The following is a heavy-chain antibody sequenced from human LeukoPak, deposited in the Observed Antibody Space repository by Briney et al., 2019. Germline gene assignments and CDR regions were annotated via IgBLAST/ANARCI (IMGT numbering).Heavy chain of an antibody. CDR3: ARVRPGSGSLDY. V-gene: IGHV3-30*02. J-gene: IGHJ4*02. CDR2: IRHDESNK. D-gene: IGHD6-19*01. CDR1: GFVFSKNG. Sequence: GGSLRLSCATSGFVFSKNGMHWVRQAPGKGLEWVAFIRHDESNKYYADSVKGRFTISRDNSKNTLSLQMNSLRAEDTAVYYCARVRPGSGSLDYWGQGTLVTVSS.